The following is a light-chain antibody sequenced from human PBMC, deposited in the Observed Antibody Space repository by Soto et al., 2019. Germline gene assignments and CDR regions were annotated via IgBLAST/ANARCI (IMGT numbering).Light chain of an antibody. CDR2: DVT. CDR1: SSDVGDSNS. J-gene: IGLJ2*01. V-gene: IGLV2-14*03. Sequence: QSALTQPASVSGSPGQSITISCTGTSSDVGDSNSVSWYQQHPGKAPKLMIYDVTDRPSGVSNRFSDTNSGNTASLTISGLQADDEANYYCSSYTSSAPLAFGGGTKRTVL. CDR3: SSYTSSAPLA.